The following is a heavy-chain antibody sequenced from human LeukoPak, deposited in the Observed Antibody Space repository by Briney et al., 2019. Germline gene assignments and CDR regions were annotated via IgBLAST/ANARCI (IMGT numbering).Heavy chain of an antibody. Sequence: ASVKVSCKASGYTFTYYYIHWVRQAPGRGLEWMAWIDPNSGATNYAQKFQGRITMTRDTSISTAYMELSRLRSDDTAVYYCARVGATYSGDPWGQGTLVTVSS. D-gene: IGHD1-26*01. J-gene: IGHJ5*02. CDR2: IDPNSGAT. CDR1: GYTFTYYY. V-gene: IGHV1-2*02. CDR3: ARVGATYSGDP.